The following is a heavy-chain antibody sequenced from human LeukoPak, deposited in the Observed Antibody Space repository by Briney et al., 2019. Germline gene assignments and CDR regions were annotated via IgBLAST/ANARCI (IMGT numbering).Heavy chain of an antibody. CDR1: GGSFTPYY. CDR3: ARGFDGPNAFDI. J-gene: IGHJ3*02. V-gene: IGHV4-59*01. D-gene: IGHD3-9*01. Sequence: SETLSLTCTVSGGSFTPYYWSWIRKPPGKGLEWIGHISYSGSTNYNPSLKSRVTVSIDTSKNQVSLKLSSMTAADTAVYYCARGFDGPNAFDIWGQGTMVTVSS. CDR2: ISYSGST.